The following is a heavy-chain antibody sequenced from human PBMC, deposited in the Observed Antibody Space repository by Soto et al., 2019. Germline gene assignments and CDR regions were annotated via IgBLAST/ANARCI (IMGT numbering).Heavy chain of an antibody. V-gene: IGHV4-34*01. CDR1: GGSFSGYY. CDR3: ARARRGLGYCSGGSCFYYYSGMDV. CDR2: INQSGNA. J-gene: IGHJ6*02. Sequence: SETLSLTCAVYGGSFSGYYWSWIRQPPGKGLEWIGEINQSGNANYNPSLKSRVTISVDTSKNQFSLKLSSVTAADTAVYYCARARRGLGYCSGGSCFYYYSGMDVWGQGTTVT. D-gene: IGHD2-15*01.